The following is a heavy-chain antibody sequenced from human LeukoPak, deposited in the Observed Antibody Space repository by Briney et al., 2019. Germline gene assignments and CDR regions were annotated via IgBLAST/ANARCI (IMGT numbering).Heavy chain of an antibody. V-gene: IGHV3-48*04. Sequence: PGGSLRLSCAASGFTFSSYAMHWVRQAPGKGLEWVSYISSSGSTIYYADSVKGRFTISRDNAKNSLYLQMNSLRAEDTAVYYCARGLPMGIAAAGTGEDYWGQGTLVTVSS. CDR3: ARGLPMGIAAAGTGEDY. CDR1: GFTFSSYA. J-gene: IGHJ4*02. D-gene: IGHD6-13*01. CDR2: ISSSGSTI.